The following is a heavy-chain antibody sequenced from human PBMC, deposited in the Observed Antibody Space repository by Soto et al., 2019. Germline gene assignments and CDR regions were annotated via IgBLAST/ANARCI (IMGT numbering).Heavy chain of an antibody. Sequence: EVQQVESGGGLVQPGGSLRLSCAASGFTFSSYEMNWVRQAPGKGLEWVSYISSSGRTIYYADSVKGRFTISRDNAKNSLYLQMNSLRAEDTAVYYCARSGYNWNDGARGYFDYWGQGTLVTVSS. D-gene: IGHD1-20*01. V-gene: IGHV3-48*03. CDR2: ISSSGRTI. CDR1: GFTFSSYE. J-gene: IGHJ4*02. CDR3: ARSGYNWNDGARGYFDY.